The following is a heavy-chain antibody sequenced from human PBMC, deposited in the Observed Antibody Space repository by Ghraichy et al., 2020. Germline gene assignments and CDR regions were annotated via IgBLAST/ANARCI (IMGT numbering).Heavy chain of an antibody. J-gene: IGHJ6*03. Sequence: SQTLSLTCTVSCGSISSYYWNWIRQPPGRGLEWIGYIYYNGNTNYNPSLKSRVTISKDTSNNQFSLRLSSVTAADTAVYYCARGLNSGHYYYYYYMDVWGKGTTVTVSS. D-gene: IGHD1-26*01. CDR2: IYYNGNT. CDR3: ARGLNSGHYYYYYYMDV. V-gene: IGHV4-59*01. CDR1: CGSISSYY.